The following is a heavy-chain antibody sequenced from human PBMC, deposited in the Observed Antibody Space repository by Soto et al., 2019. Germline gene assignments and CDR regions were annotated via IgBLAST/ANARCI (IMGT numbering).Heavy chain of an antibody. CDR3: ARHTSRGYSSSWFFDD. CDR1: GGSVGSSGYY. D-gene: IGHD4-4*01. Sequence: QLQLQESGPGLVKPSETLSLICSVSGGSVGSSGYYRGWIRQAPGKGLEWIVSSYPSAGSYYNPSLKTRVTTSIDASNNQFSLTLTSVTAADTAVYYCARHTSRGYSSSWFFDDWGQGTRVTVSS. CDR2: SYPSAGS. J-gene: IGHJ4*02. V-gene: IGHV4-39*01.